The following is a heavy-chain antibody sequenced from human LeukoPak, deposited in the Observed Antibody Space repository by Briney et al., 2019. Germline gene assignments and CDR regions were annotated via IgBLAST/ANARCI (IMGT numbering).Heavy chain of an antibody. Sequence: SETLSLTCAVYGGSFSGYYWSWIRQPPGKGLEWIGEINHSGSTNYNPSLKSRVTISVDTSKNQFSLKLSSVTAADTAVYYCARRFPTRDDTWGQGTLVTVSS. CDR3: ARRFPTRDDT. J-gene: IGHJ5*02. CDR2: INHSGST. V-gene: IGHV4-34*01. CDR1: GGSFSGYY. D-gene: IGHD3-10*01.